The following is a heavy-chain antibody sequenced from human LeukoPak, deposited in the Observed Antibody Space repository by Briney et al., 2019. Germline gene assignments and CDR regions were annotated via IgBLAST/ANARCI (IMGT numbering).Heavy chain of an antibody. D-gene: IGHD6-19*01. CDR3: ASSYSSDWYSRWIDY. J-gene: IGHJ4*02. V-gene: IGHV3-21*01. CDR1: GFTFSSYS. Sequence: GGSLRLSCAASGFTFSSYSMNWVRQAPGKGLEWVSSISSSSSYIYYADSVKGRFTISRDNAKKSLDLQMSSLRAEDTAVYYCASSYSSDWYSRWIDYWGQGTLVTVSS. CDR2: ISSSSSYI.